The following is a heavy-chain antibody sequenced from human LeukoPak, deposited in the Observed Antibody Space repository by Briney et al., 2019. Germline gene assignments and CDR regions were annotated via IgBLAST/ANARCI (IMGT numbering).Heavy chain of an antibody. V-gene: IGHV5-51*01. CDR3: ARAGGLAARQRDDAFDI. CDR2: IYPGDSDT. D-gene: IGHD6-6*01. CDR1: GYSFTSYW. Sequence: GESLKISCKGSGYSFTSYWIGWVRQMPGKGLEWMGIIYPGDSDTRYSPSFQGQVTISADKSISTAYLQWSSLKASDTAMYYCARAGGLAARQRDDAFDIWGQGTMVTVSS. J-gene: IGHJ3*02.